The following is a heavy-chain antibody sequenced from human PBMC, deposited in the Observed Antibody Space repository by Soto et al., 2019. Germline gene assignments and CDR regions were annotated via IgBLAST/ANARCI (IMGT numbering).Heavy chain of an antibody. J-gene: IGHJ4*02. V-gene: IGHV3-30-3*01. CDR1: GFTFSSYA. CDR2: ISYDGSNK. Sequence: GGSLRLSCAASGFTFSSYAMHWVRQAPGKGLEWVAVISYDGSNKYYADSVKGRFTISRDNSKNTLYLQMNSLRAEDTAVYYCAREDTYYYGSGSPINDYWGQGTLVTVS. CDR3: AREDTYYYGSGSPINDY. D-gene: IGHD3-10*01.